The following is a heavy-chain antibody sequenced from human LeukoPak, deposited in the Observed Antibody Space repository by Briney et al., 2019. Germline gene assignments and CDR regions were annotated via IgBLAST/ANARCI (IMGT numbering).Heavy chain of an antibody. Sequence: GASVKVSCKASGGTFSSYAISWVRQAPGQGLEWMGGIIPIFGTANYAQKFQGRVTITADKSTSTAYMELSSLRSEDTAVYYCAREKAATPRAFDIWGQGTMVTVSS. J-gene: IGHJ3*02. CDR2: IIPIFGTA. V-gene: IGHV1-69*06. CDR3: AREKAATPRAFDI. D-gene: IGHD2-15*01. CDR1: GGTFSSYA.